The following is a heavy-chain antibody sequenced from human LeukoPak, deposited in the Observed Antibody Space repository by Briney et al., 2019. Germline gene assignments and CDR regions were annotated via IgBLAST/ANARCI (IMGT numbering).Heavy chain of an antibody. CDR1: GFTFSTYN. CDR2: ISGSGGST. J-gene: IGHJ3*02. D-gene: IGHD6-6*01. V-gene: IGHV3-23*01. Sequence: GGSLRLSCTASGFTFSTYNMNWVRQAPGKGLEWVSAISGSGGSTYYADSVKGRFTISRDNSKNTLYLQMNSLRAEDTAVYYCAKDGIAARTVGAFDIWGQGTMVTVSS. CDR3: AKDGIAARTVGAFDI.